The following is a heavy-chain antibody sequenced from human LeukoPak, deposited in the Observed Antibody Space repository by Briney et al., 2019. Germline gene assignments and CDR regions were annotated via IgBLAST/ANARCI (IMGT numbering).Heavy chain of an antibody. CDR1: GFTFSSYS. CDR3: ARDRINSAYYDSSGYLPDY. CDR2: ISSSSSYI. V-gene: IGHV3-21*01. D-gene: IGHD3-22*01. J-gene: IGHJ4*02. Sequence: GGSLRLSCAASGFTFSSYSMNWVRQAPGKGLEWVSSISSSSSYIYYADSVKGRFTISRDNAKNSLDLQMNSLRAEDTAVYYCARDRINSAYYDSSGYLPDYWGQGTLVTVSS.